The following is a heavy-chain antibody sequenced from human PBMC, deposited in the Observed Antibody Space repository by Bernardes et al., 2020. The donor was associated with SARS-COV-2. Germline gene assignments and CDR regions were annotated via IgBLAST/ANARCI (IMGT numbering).Heavy chain of an antibody. Sequence: SETLSLTCTVSGGSISSSSYYWGWIRQPPGKGLEWIGSIYYSGSTYYNPSLKSRVTISVDTSKNQFSLKLSSVTAADTAVYYCARLVVNGPFYYYYYGMDVWGQGTTVTVSS. D-gene: IGHD3-22*01. CDR2: IYYSGST. CDR1: GGSISSSSYY. J-gene: IGHJ6*02. V-gene: IGHV4-39*07. CDR3: ARLVVNGPFYYYYYGMDV.